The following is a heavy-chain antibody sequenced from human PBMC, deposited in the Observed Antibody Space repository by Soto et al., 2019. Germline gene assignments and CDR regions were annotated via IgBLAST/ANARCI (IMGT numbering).Heavy chain of an antibody. CDR2: INPSVGST. D-gene: IGHD3-10*01. CDR1: GYTFTTYN. Sequence: QVQLVQSGAEVRKPGASVKVSCKASGYTFTTYNMHWVRQAPGQGLEWMGVINPSVGSTSYAQKFQRRVTMTRDTSTSTVYMELSSLRSEDTAVYYCARAGAGHFDSWGQGTLVTVSS. J-gene: IGHJ4*02. CDR3: ARAGAGHFDS. V-gene: IGHV1-46*01.